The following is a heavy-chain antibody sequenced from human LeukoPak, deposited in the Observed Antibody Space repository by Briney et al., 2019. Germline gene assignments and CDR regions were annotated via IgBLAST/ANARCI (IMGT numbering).Heavy chain of an antibody. J-gene: IGHJ6*03. Sequence: GASVRVSCTASGGTFSSYAINWVRQAPGQGLEWMGWMNPNSGNTDYAQKFQGRVTMTRNTSISTAYMELSSLRSEDTAVYYCARVYSRSSDYYYYMDVWGKGTTATVSS. CDR3: ARVYSRSSDYYYYMDV. V-gene: IGHV1-8*02. CDR1: GGTFSSYA. D-gene: IGHD6-6*01. CDR2: MNPNSGNT.